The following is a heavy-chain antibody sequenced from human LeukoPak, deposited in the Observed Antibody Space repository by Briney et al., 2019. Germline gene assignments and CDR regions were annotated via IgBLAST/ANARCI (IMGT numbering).Heavy chain of an antibody. CDR2: VRSSGSTK. J-gene: IGHJ4*02. Sequence: GGSRRLSCAASGFTFSDYYMTWISPAPGKWLEWVSYVRSSGSTKYYADSVKGRVTISRDNSKNTLYLQMNSLRAEDTAVYYCARDSSSYFRLHVAFGEITFDYWGQGTLVTVSS. CDR1: GFTFSDYY. D-gene: IGHD6-6*01. CDR3: ARDSSSYFRLHVAFGEITFDY. V-gene: IGHV3-11*04.